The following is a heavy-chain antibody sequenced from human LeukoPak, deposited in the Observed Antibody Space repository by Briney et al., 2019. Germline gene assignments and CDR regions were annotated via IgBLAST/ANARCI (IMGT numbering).Heavy chain of an antibody. CDR3: AKVYVDDSSGYPY. J-gene: IGHJ4*02. D-gene: IGHD3-22*01. CDR2: ISYDGSNK. CDR1: GFTFSSYG. V-gene: IGHV3-30*18. Sequence: PGRSLRLSCAASGFTFSSYGMHWVRQAPGKGLEWVAVISYDGSNKYYADSVKGRFTVSRDNSKNTLYLQMNSLRAEDTAVYYCAKVYVDDSSGYPYWGQGTLVTVSS.